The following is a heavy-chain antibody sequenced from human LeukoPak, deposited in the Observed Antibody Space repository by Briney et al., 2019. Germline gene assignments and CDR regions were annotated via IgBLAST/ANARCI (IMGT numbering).Heavy chain of an antibody. V-gene: IGHV4-34*01. CDR2: INHSGST. Sequence: ETLSLTCAVYGGSFSGYYWSWIRQPPGKGLEWIGEINHSGSTNYNPSLKSRVTISVDTSKNQFSLKLSSVTAADTAVYYCARKSPGGKQHNGGIDYWGQGTLVTVSS. CDR3: ARKSPGGKQHNGGIDY. J-gene: IGHJ4*02. CDR1: GGSFSGYY. D-gene: IGHD6-13*01.